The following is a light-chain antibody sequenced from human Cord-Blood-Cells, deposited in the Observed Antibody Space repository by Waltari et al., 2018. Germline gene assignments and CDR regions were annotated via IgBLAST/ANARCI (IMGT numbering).Light chain of an antibody. CDR2: AAS. J-gene: IGKJ2*01. V-gene: IGKV1-39*01. Sequence: DIQMTQPPSSLSASVGDRVTITCRASQSISSYLDWYQQQPGKAPRLLIYAASNLESGVPSRFSGSGSGTDFTLTISSLQPEDFATYYCQQSYSTPYTFGQGTKLEIK. CDR3: QQSYSTPYT. CDR1: QSISSY.